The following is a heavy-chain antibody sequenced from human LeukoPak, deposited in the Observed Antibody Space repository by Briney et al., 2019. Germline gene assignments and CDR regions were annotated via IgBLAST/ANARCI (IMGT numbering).Heavy chain of an antibody. J-gene: IGHJ6*03. CDR2: ISPYNGNT. V-gene: IGHV1-18*01. D-gene: IGHD2-21*01. CDR1: GYSFTSNG. CDR3: VRGSPGGAYYYYYMDV. Sequence: ASVKVSCKPSGYSFTSNGLSWVRQAPGQGLEWMGWISPYNGNTNYAQKVQGRVTMTTDTSTSTAYMELRSLRSDDTAVYYCVRGSPGGAYYYYYMDVWGKGTTVTISS.